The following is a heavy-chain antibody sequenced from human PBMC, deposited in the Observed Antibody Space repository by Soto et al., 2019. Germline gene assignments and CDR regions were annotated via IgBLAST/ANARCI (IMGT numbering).Heavy chain of an antibody. CDR1: GFTFSTYG. J-gene: IGHJ4*02. CDR2: IWYDGTNK. V-gene: IGHV3-33*06. CDR3: AKDGPRIAVAGTYPDH. Sequence: GSLRLSCAASGFTFSTYGMHWVRQAPGKGLEWLAIIWYDGTNKFYADSVKGRFTVSRDNYKNTLYLQMNGLRAEDTAVYYCAKDGPRIAVAGTYPDHWGQGTLVTVSS. D-gene: IGHD6-19*01.